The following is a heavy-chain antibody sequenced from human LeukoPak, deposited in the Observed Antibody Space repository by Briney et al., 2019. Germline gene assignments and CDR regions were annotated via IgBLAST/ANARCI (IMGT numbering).Heavy chain of an antibody. CDR3: AREVDGSGSYYNADSFFDY. J-gene: IGHJ4*02. V-gene: IGHV4-39*07. CDR2: IKYDGST. CDR1: GGSISSSSYY. Sequence: SETLSLTCTVSGGSISSSSYYWGWIRQPPGKGLEWIGQIKYDGSTTYNPSLKSRLTMSVDTSKNQFSLKLSSVTAADTAVYYCAREVDGSGSYYNADSFFDYWGQGTLVTVSS. D-gene: IGHD3-10*01.